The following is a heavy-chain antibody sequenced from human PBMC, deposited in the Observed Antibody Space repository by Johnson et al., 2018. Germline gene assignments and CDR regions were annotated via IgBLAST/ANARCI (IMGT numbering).Heavy chain of an antibody. D-gene: IGHD1-26*01. J-gene: IGHJ3*01. CDR1: GFSFSTYS. CDR2: LSGGGTNT. V-gene: IGHV3-23*04. CDR3: AKLALSWGRPNAFDV. Sequence: EQLGEGGGGLVEPGESLRLSCAASGFSFSTYSMSWVRQAPGKGLAWVSNLSGGGTNTFLADSARGRLTISRDNSRNTLYLQMNRLRAEDTAVYYCAKLALSWGRPNAFDVWGQGTMVTVSS.